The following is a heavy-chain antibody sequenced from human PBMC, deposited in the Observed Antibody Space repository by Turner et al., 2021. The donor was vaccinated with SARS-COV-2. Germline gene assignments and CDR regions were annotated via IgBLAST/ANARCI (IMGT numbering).Heavy chain of an antibody. D-gene: IGHD5-12*01. Sequence: EGKPFASGGGLVLPRGSVRVSCGASGSTLSGYAMSWVGQAPGKRLEWISAISVSGGSTCYADSWKGSFTISRDNSKNTLYLQMNRLIAEDTAVYYCAKGPDIVATICGTLFSWTFDDWGQGTLVTVSS. J-gene: IGHJ4*02. CDR2: ISVSGGST. CDR3: AKGPDIVATICGTLFSWTFDD. V-gene: IGHV3-23*01. CDR1: GSTLSGYA.